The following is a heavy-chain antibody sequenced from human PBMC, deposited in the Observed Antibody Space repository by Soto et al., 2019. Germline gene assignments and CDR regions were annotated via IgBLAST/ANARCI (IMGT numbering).Heavy chain of an antibody. J-gene: IGHJ6*02. Sequence: SQSRSVTCAISGDSVSKNSAAGKWIRQSPSRGLEWLGRTYYRSKWYNDYAVSVKSRITINPDTSKNQFSLQLNSVTPEDTAVYYCARNYGDYERNYYYYGMDVWGQGTTVTVSS. CDR3: ARNYGDYERNYYYYGMDV. CDR2: TYYRSKWYN. D-gene: IGHD4-17*01. V-gene: IGHV6-1*01. CDR1: GDSVSKNSAA.